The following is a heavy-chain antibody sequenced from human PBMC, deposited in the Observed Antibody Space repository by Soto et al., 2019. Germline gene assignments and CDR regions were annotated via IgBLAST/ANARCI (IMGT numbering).Heavy chain of an antibody. CDR3: ARDLATVVTGWFDP. J-gene: IGHJ5*02. CDR2: IIPIFGTA. CDR1: GGTFSSYA. Sequence: QVQLVQSGAEVKKPGSSVKVSCKASGGTFSSYAISWVRQAPGQGLEWMGGIIPIFGTANYAQKFQGRVTITADESTSTAYMERSSLRSEDTAVYYCARDLATVVTGWFDPWGQGTLVTVSS. D-gene: IGHD4-17*01. V-gene: IGHV1-69*12.